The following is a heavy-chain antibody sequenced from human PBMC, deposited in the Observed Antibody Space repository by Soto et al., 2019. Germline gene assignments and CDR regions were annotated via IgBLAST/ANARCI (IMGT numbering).Heavy chain of an antibody. J-gene: IGHJ4*02. CDR3: ARSIVVVTALDY. V-gene: IGHV1-8*01. CDR2: MNADNGNT. CDR1: GYTFTSYD. Sequence: ASVKVSCKASGYTFTSYDINWVRQATGQRLEWMGWMNADNGNTGYSQKFQGRVTITRNTSVSTAYMELSSLRSEDTAVYYCARSIVVVTALDYWGQGTLVTVSS. D-gene: IGHD2-21*02.